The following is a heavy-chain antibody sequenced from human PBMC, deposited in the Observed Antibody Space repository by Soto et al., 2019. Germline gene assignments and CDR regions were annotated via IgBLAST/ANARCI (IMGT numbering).Heavy chain of an antibody. D-gene: IGHD3-10*01. CDR3: ARAFRYYGSGSYYTGLNWLDP. CDR2: IYYSGNT. Sequence: SETLSLTCTVSGGSVSSGSYYWSWIRQPPGKGLEWIGYIYYSGNTNYNPSLKSRVTISVDTSKNQFSLKLSSVTAADTAVYYCARAFRYYGSGSYYTGLNWLDPRGQRTLVTFSS. V-gene: IGHV4-61*01. CDR1: GGSVSSGSYY. J-gene: IGHJ5*02.